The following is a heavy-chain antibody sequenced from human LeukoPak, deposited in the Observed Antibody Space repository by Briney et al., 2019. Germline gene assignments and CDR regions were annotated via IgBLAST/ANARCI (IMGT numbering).Heavy chain of an antibody. J-gene: IGHJ5*02. CDR1: GFTFSSYS. CDR3: AKRRSSGWSRWFDP. CDR2: ISYDGSNK. Sequence: GGSLRLSCAASGFTFSSYSIHWVRQAPGKGLEWVAVISYDGSNKYYADSVKGRFTISRDNSKNTLYLEMNSLRTEDTAVYYCAKRRSSGWSRWFDPWGQGTLVTVSS. D-gene: IGHD6-19*01. V-gene: IGHV3-30*18.